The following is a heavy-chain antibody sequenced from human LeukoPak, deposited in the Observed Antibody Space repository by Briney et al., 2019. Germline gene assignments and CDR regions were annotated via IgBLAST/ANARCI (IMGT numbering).Heavy chain of an antibody. CDR3: AQQPYYYDSSGYYPLDY. D-gene: IGHD3-22*01. Sequence: SVKVSCKASGGTFSSYAISWVRQAPGQGLEWMGGIIPIFGTANYAQKFQGRVTITADESTSTAYMELSSLRSEDTAVYYCAQQPYYYDSSGYYPLDYWGQGTLVTVSS. CDR2: IIPIFGTA. V-gene: IGHV1-69*13. CDR1: GGTFSSYA. J-gene: IGHJ4*02.